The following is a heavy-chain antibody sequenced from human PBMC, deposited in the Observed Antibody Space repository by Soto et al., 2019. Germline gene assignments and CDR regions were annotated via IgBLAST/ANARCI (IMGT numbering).Heavy chain of an antibody. CDR1: GGSISSYY. J-gene: IGHJ4*02. CDR2: ISYSGST. D-gene: IGHD1-26*01. CDR3: ARASSGIVYY. Sequence: SETLSLTCTVSGGSISSYYWSWIRQPPGKGLECIGYISYSGSTNYNPSLKSRVTITVDTSKNQFSLKLSSVTAADTAVYYCARASSGIVYYWGQGTLVTVSS. V-gene: IGHV4-59*01.